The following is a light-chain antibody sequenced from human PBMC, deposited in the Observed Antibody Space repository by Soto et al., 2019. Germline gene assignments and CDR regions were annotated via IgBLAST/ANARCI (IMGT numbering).Light chain of an antibody. CDR2: DVV. CDR1: SSDVGGFNP. J-gene: IGLJ1*01. CDR3: SSYTSTMTNV. Sequence: QSVLTQPASVSGSPGQSITISRTGTSSDVGGFNPVSWYQLRPGTAPKLILYDVVDRPSGVSYRFSGSKSGNTASLTISGLQAADEADYFCSSYTSTMTNVFGSGTKVTVL. V-gene: IGLV2-14*03.